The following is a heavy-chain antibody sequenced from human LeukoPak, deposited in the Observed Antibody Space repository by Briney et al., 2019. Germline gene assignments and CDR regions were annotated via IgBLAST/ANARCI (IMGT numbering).Heavy chain of an antibody. V-gene: IGHV3-64D*06. J-gene: IGHJ4*02. D-gene: IGHD4-17*01. CDR3: VKALGTVTTPVYFDY. CDR2: ISSNGGST. Sequence: PGGSLRLSCSAFGFTFSSYAMHWVRQAPGKGLEYVSAISSNGGSTYYADSVKGRFTISRDNSKNTLYLQMSSLRAEDTAVYYCVKALGTVTTPVYFDYWGQGILVTVSS. CDR1: GFTFSSYA.